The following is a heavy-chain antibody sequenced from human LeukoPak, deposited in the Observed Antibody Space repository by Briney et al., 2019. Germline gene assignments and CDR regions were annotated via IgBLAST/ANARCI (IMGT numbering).Heavy chain of an antibody. CDR3: AKEGYDFWSGYTQRHFDY. V-gene: IGHV3-30*18. J-gene: IGHJ4*02. D-gene: IGHD3-3*01. Sequence: GGSLRLSCAASGFTFSSYGMHWVRQAPGKGLEWVAVISYDGSNKYYADSVKGQFTISRDNSKNTLYLQMNSLRAEDTAVYYCAKEGYDFWSGYTQRHFDYWGQGTLVTVSS. CDR1: GFTFSSYG. CDR2: ISYDGSNK.